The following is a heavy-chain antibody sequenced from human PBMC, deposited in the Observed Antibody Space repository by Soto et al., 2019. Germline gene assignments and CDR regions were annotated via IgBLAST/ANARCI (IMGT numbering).Heavy chain of an antibody. CDR3: AIHCHYCIDV. J-gene: IGHJ6*03. V-gene: IGHV3-7*01. Sequence: EAQLVESGGGLVQPGGSLRLSCAASGFTFSNSSMTWVRQTPGKGLEWVANMNPDGSTKNYVDSVKGRFTISRDNAQNSLYLQMNSLRAEDTAVFYCAIHCHYCIDVWGRGTTVTVSS. CDR2: MNPDGSTK. CDR1: GFTFSNSS. D-gene: IGHD2-21*02.